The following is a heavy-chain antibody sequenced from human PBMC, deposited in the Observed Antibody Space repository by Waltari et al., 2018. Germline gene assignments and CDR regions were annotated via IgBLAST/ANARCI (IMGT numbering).Heavy chain of an antibody. Sequence: QVQLQQWGAGLLKPSETLSLTCAVYGGSFSGYYWSWIRQPTGKGLEWIGEINHSGSTNYNPSLKSRVTISVDTSKNQFSLKLSSVTAADTAVYYCARVYCSGGSCYDAFDIWGQGTMVTVSS. J-gene: IGHJ3*02. CDR2: INHSGST. CDR3: ARVYCSGGSCYDAFDI. V-gene: IGHV4-34*01. D-gene: IGHD2-15*01. CDR1: GGSFSGYY.